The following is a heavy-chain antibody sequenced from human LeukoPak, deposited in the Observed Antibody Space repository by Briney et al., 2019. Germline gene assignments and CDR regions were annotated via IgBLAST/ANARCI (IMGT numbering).Heavy chain of an antibody. D-gene: IGHD6-19*01. V-gene: IGHV4-39*01. J-gene: IGHJ4*02. CDR1: GGSLSSSSYY. CDR2: IYYSGST. Sequence: SETLSLTCTVSGGSLSSSSYYWGWIRQPPGKGLEWIGSIYYSGSTYYNPSLKSRVTISVDTSKNQFSLKLSSVTAADTAVYYCARHYGYSSGWYLGYFDYWGQGTLVTVSS. CDR3: ARHYGYSSGWYLGYFDY.